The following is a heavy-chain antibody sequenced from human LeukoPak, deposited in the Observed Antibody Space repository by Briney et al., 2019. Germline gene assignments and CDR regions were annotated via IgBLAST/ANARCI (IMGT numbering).Heavy chain of an antibody. CDR3: TTDRLITFGGVIAKEYYFDY. CDR2: IRSKANSYAT. J-gene: IGHJ4*02. D-gene: IGHD3-16*02. V-gene: IGHV3-73*01. Sequence: GGSLRLSCTASGFTFSGSAMHWVRQASGKGLEWVGRIRSKANSYATAYAASVKGRFTISRDDSKNTAYLQMNSLKTEDTAVYYCTTDRLITFGGVIAKEYYFDYWGQGTLVTVSS. CDR1: GFTFSGSA.